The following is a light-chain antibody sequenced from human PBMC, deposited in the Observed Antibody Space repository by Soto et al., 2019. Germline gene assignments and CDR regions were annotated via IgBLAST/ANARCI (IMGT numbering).Light chain of an antibody. CDR2: GAS. V-gene: IGKV3-20*01. CDR3: QQYGSSHMYT. J-gene: IGKJ2*01. CDR1: QSLSGNY. Sequence: DIVLTQSPGTLSLSPGERATLSCRASQSLSGNYLAWYQQRPGQPPRLLIYGASSRATGIPDRFSGSRSGTDFTHTISRLEPEDFAVYICQQYGSSHMYTFGQGTKLEIK.